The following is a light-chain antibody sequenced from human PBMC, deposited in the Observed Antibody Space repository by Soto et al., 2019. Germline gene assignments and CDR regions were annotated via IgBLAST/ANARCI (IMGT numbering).Light chain of an antibody. V-gene: IGLV2-14*01. CDR1: SSDVGGYNY. Sequence: QSALTQPASVSGSPGQSITISCTGTSSDVGGYNYVSWYQQHPGKAPKVLIYEVSIRPSGVSNRFSGSKSGYTASLTISGRQAEDEADYYCCSFTTSSSFVVFGGGTKLTVL. J-gene: IGLJ2*01. CDR2: EVS. CDR3: CSFTTSSSFVV.